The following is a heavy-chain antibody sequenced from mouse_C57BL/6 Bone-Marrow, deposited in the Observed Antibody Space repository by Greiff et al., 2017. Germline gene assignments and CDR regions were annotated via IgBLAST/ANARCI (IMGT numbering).Heavy chain of an antibody. CDR2: SRNKANDYTT. J-gene: IGHJ3*01. CDR1: GFTFSDFY. Sequence: EVKLVESGGGLVQSGRSLRLSCATSGFTFSDFYMEWVRQAPGKGLEWIAASRNKANDYTTEYSASVKGRFIVSRDTSQSILYLQMNALRAEDTAIYYCARDGNAPFAYWGQGTLVTVSA. V-gene: IGHV7-1*01. D-gene: IGHD2-1*01. CDR3: ARDGNAPFAY.